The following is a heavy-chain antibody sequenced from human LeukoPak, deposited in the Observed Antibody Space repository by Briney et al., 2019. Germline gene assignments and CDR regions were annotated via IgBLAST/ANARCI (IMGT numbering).Heavy chain of an antibody. J-gene: IGHJ5*02. Sequence: SGTLSLTCAVSGGSISSSNWWSWVRQPPGKGLEWIGEIYHSGSTNYNPSLKSRVTISVDKSKNQFSLKLSSVTAADTAVYYCARDRGVVVAARGWFDPWGQGTLVTVSS. CDR3: ARDRGVVVAARGWFDP. D-gene: IGHD2-15*01. V-gene: IGHV4-4*02. CDR2: IYHSGST. CDR1: GGSISSSNW.